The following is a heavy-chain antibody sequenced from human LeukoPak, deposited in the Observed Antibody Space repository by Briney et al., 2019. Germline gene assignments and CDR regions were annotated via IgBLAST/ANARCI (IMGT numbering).Heavy chain of an antibody. D-gene: IGHD3-3*01. V-gene: IGHV3-23*01. CDR1: GFTFSSYS. CDR2: ISGSGGHT. Sequence: GGSLRLSCAASGFTFSSYSMNWVRQAPGKGLEWVSGISGSGGHTYYADSVKGRFTISRDNSKNTLYLQMSSLSVEDTAVYYCAKELLRPGNYYFDYWGQGALVTVSS. CDR3: AKELLRPGNYYFDY. J-gene: IGHJ4*02.